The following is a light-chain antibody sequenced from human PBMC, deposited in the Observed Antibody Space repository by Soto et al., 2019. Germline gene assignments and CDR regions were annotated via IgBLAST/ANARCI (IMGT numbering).Light chain of an antibody. V-gene: IGKV3-15*01. CDR3: QQYGYLVT. CDR1: QSVSSN. Sequence: EIVMTQSPATLSVSPGERATLSCRASQSVSSNLAWYQQKPGQAPRLLIYGASTRATGIPARFSGSGSGTEFTLTISSLQPEDFAMYYCQQYGYLVTFGGGTKVDIK. J-gene: IGKJ4*01. CDR2: GAS.